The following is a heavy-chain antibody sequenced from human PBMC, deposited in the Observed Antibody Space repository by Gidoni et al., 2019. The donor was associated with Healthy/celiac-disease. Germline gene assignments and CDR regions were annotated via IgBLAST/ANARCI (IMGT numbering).Heavy chain of an antibody. CDR1: GGSFSGYY. J-gene: IGHJ3*02. V-gene: IGHV4-34*01. D-gene: IGHD3-3*01. CDR3: ARGRRYDFWSGYYTGAFDI. Sequence: QVQLQQWGAGLLRPSETLSLTCAVYGGSFSGYYWSWIRQPPGKGLEWIGEIYHSGSTNYNPSLNSRVTISVDTSKNQFSLKLSSVTAADTAVYYCARGRRYDFWSGYYTGAFDIWGQGTMVTVSS. CDR2: IYHSGST.